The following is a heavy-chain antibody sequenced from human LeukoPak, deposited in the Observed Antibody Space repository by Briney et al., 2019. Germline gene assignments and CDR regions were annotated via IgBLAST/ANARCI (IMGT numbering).Heavy chain of an antibody. CDR2: INHSGST. J-gene: IGHJ4*02. CDR3: ARRAGDYSHPYDY. CDR1: GGSFSGYY. V-gene: IGHV4-34*01. Sequence: PSETLSLTCAVYGGSFSGYYWSWIRQPPGKGLEWIGEINHSGSTYYNPSLKSRVTISVDTSKSQFALKLSSVTAADTAVYYCARRAGDYSHPYDYWGQGTLVTVSS. D-gene: IGHD3-22*01.